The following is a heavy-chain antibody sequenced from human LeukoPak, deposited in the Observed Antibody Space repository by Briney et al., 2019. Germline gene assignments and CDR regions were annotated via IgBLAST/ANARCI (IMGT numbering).Heavy chain of an antibody. D-gene: IGHD3-3*01. J-gene: IGHJ6*03. CDR2: IYYSGST. Sequence: PSETLSLTCTVSGGSTSSYYWSWIRQPPGKGLEWIGYIYYSGSTNYNPSLKSRVTVSVDTSKNQFSLKLSSVTAADTAVYYCARGRSGYYGGYYYYYYMDVWGKGTTVTVSS. CDR1: GGSTSSYY. CDR3: ARGRSGYYGGYYYYYYMDV. V-gene: IGHV4-59*01.